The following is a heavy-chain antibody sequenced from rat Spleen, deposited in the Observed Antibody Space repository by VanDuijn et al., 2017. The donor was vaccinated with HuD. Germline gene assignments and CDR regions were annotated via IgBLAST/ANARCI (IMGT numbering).Heavy chain of an antibody. V-gene: IGHV5-27*01. CDR1: GFTFSNYG. D-gene: IGHD1-4*01. CDR2: ITNSGGST. CDR3: TTVPGAG. J-gene: IGHJ2*01. Sequence: EVQLVESGGGLVQPGRSLKLSCAVSGFTFSNYGMAWVRQAPTKGLEWVASITNSGGSTYYRDSVKGRFTISRDNAKSTLYLQMDSLRSEDTATYYCTTVPGAGWGQGVMVTVSS.